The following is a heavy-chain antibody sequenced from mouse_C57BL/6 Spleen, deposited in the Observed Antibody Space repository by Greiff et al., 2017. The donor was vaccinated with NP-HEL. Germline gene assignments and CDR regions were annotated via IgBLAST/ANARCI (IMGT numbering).Heavy chain of an antibody. CDR3: AGVRGY. V-gene: IGHV1-50*01. Sequence: VQLQQPGAELVKPGASVKLSCKASGYTFTSYWMQWVKQRPGQGLEWIGEIDPSDSYTNYNQKFKGKATLTVDTSSSTAYMQLSSLTSEDSAVYYCAGVRGYWGQGTTLTVSS. CDR2: IDPSDSYT. CDR1: GYTFTSYW. J-gene: IGHJ2*01. D-gene: IGHD2-14*01.